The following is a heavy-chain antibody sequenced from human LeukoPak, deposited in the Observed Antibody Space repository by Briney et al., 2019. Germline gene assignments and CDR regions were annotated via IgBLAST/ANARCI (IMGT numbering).Heavy chain of an antibody. D-gene: IGHD2-15*01. V-gene: IGHV5-51*01. CDR1: GYSFTSYW. CDR2: IYPDDSDT. J-gene: IGHJ6*02. CDR3: AKGSGGSPYYYYYGMDV. Sequence: GESLKISCKGSGYSFTSYWIGLVRQMSGKGLEGMWPIYPDDSDTRYNPSFQGQVTISADKSINTAYLQWSSLKASDTAMYYCAKGSGGSPYYYYYGMDVWGQGTTVTVSS.